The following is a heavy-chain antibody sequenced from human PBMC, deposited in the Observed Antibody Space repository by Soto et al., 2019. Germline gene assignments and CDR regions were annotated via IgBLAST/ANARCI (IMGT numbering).Heavy chain of an antibody. CDR3: ATDLASVTLYLD. V-gene: IGHV1-69*08. CDR2: IIPILGIA. CDR1: GGTFSSYT. J-gene: IGHJ4*02. Sequence: QVQLVQSGAEVKKPGSSVKVSCKASGGTFSSYTISWVRQAPGQGLEWMGRIIPILGIANYAQKFQGRVTITEDRSTSTAYMELSSLRSECPPYYYSATDLASVTLYLDWGQGTLVTVSS. D-gene: IGHD2-21*02.